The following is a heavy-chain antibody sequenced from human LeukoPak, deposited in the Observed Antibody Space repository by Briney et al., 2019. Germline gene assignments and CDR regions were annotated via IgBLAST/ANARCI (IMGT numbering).Heavy chain of an antibody. D-gene: IGHD3-9*01. J-gene: IGHJ4*02. CDR3: AKWGDFDILTGYYVSDF. Sequence: GGSLRLSCVASGSTFSNYAMSWVRQAPGKRLEWVSAVTGSGGSTYYADSVKGRFTISRDNSRNTLFLQMNSLRAEDTAIYYCAKWGDFDILTGYYVSDFWGQGTLVTVSS. CDR1: GSTFSNYA. V-gene: IGHV3-23*01. CDR2: VTGSGGST.